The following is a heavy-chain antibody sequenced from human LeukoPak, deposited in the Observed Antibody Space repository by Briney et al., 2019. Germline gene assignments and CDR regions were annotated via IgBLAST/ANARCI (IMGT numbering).Heavy chain of an antibody. CDR2: IIPIFGTA. J-gene: IGHJ6*03. Sequence: GASVKVSCKASGGTFSSYAISWVRQAPGQGLEWMGGIIPIFGTANYAQKFQGRVTITADKSTSTAYMELSSLRSEDTAVYYCATSSWSGDYYYYMDVWGKGTTVTVSS. CDR1: GGTFSSYA. V-gene: IGHV1-69*06. D-gene: IGHD6-13*01. CDR3: ATSSWSGDYYYYMDV.